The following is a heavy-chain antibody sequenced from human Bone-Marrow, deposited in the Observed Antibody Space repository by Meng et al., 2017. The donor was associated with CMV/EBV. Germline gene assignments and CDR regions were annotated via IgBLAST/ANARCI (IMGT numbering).Heavy chain of an antibody. V-gene: IGHV3-33*06. CDR3: AKDLYSSSWFYYYYYGMDV. Sequence: GESLKISCAASGFTFSSYGMHWVRQAPGKGLEWVAVIWYDGSNKYYADSVKGRFTISRDNSKNTLYLQMNSLRAEDTAVYYCAKDLYSSSWFYYYYYGMDVWGQGTTVTVYS. CDR1: GFTFSSYG. CDR2: IWYDGSNK. J-gene: IGHJ6*02. D-gene: IGHD6-13*01.